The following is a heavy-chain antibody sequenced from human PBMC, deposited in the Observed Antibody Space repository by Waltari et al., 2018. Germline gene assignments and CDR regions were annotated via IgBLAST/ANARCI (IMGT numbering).Heavy chain of an antibody. D-gene: IGHD3-10*01. CDR3: AKGHGSGTYYTTHFDY. CDR1: GFTFSDYA. Sequence: EVQLLESGGGLVQPGGSLRLSCAASGFTFSDYAISWVRQAPGKGLEWVSAISGSGANTFDADSVKGRFTISRDNSKNTLYLQMNSLRAEDTAVYFCAKGHGSGTYYTTHFDYWGQGSLVTVSS. J-gene: IGHJ4*02. CDR2: ISGSGANT. V-gene: IGHV3-23*01.